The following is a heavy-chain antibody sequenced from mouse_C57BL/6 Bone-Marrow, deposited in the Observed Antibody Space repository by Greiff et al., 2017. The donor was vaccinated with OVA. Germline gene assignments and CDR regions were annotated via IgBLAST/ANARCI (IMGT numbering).Heavy chain of an antibody. CDR3: ARELVLAWFAY. J-gene: IGHJ3*01. CDR1: GYTFTSYG. CDR2: IYPRSGNT. V-gene: IGHV1-81*01. Sequence: VQLQESGAELARPGASVKLSCKASGYTFTSYGISWVKQRTGQGLEWIGEIYPRSGNTYSNEKFKGKATLTADKSSSTAYLELRSLTSEDSAVYFCARELVLAWFAYWGQGTLVTVSA. D-gene: IGHD4-1*01.